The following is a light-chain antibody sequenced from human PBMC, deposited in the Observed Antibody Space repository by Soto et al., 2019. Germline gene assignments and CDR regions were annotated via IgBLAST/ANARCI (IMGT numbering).Light chain of an antibody. CDR1: SSDVDVYNY. CDR2: DVT. J-gene: IGLJ2*01. CDR3: CSYVGTYTFV. V-gene: IGLV2-11*01. Sequence: QSALTQPRSVSGSPGQSVTISCTGTSSDVDVYNYISWYQQHPGKAPKLMIYDVTKRPSRVPDRFSGSKSGNTASLTISGLQAEDEADYYCCSYVGTYTFVFGGGTKLTVL.